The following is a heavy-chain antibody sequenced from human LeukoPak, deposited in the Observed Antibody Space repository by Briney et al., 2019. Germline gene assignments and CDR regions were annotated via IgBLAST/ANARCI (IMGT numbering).Heavy chain of an antibody. D-gene: IGHD6-13*01. CDR1: GYTFTSYG. CDR2: ISAYNGNT. CDR3: ARPVSAAGTFSYYYMDV. Sequence: GASVKVSCKASGYTFTSYGISWVRQAPGQGLEWMGWISAYNGNTNYAQKLQGRVTMTTDTSTSTAYMELRSLRSDDTAVYYCARPVSAAGTFSYYYMDVWGKGTTVTVSS. J-gene: IGHJ6*03. V-gene: IGHV1-18*01.